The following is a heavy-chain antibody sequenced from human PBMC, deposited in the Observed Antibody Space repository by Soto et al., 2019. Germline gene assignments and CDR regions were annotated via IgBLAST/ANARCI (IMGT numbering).Heavy chain of an antibody. CDR1: GGSFSGYY. CDR3: ARSTKVGPGDAFDI. Sequence: QVQLQQRGAGLLKPSETLSLTCAVYGGSFSGYYWSWIRQPPGKGLEWIGEINHSGSTNYNPSLKSRVTISVDTSKNQFSLKLSSVTAADTAVYYCARSTKVGPGDAFDIWGQGTMVTVSS. J-gene: IGHJ3*02. D-gene: IGHD1-26*01. CDR2: INHSGST. V-gene: IGHV4-34*01.